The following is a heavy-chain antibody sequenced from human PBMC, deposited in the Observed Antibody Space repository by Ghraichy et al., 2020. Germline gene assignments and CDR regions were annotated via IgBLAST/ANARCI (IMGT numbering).Heavy chain of an antibody. V-gene: IGHV3-30*02. Sequence: GESLNISCAASGFTFSSYGMHWVRQAPGKGLEWVAFIRYDGSNKYYADSVKGRFTISRDNSKNTLYLQMNSLRAEDTAVYYCAKDFRWDQYYFDYWGQGTLVTVSS. D-gene: IGHD1-26*01. J-gene: IGHJ4*02. CDR1: GFTFSSYG. CDR3: AKDFRWDQYYFDY. CDR2: IRYDGSNK.